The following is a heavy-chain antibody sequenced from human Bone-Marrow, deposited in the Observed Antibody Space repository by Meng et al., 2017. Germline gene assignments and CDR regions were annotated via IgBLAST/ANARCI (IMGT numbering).Heavy chain of an antibody. J-gene: IGHJ4*02. CDR2: INPNSGGT. Sequence: QVLRLESGGGVEMPGASGKVSGKASCYTFTGYYMHGVRQAPGQGLEWMGRINPNSGGTNYAQKFQGRVTMTRDTSISTAYMELSRLRSDDTAGYYCARVRWELPDYWGQGTLVTVSS. CDR1: CYTFTGYY. CDR3: ARVRWELPDY. V-gene: IGHV1-2*06. D-gene: IGHD1-26*01.